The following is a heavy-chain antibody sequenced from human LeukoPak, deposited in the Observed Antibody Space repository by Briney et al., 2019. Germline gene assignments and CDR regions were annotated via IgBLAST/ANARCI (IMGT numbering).Heavy chain of an antibody. CDR2: ISYDGSNK. D-gene: IGHD3-10*01. V-gene: IGHV3-30*18. J-gene: IGHJ4*02. CDR3: AKDAMYGSGMYYFDY. Sequence: GGSLRLSCAASGFTLSSYGMHWVRQAPGKGLEWVTVISYDGSNKYYADSVKGRFTISRDNSKNTLYLQMNSLRAEDTAVYYCAKDAMYGSGMYYFDYWGQGTMVTVSS. CDR1: GFTLSSYG.